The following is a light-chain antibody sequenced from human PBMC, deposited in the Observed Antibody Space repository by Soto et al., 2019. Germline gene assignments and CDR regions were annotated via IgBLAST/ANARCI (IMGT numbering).Light chain of an antibody. J-gene: IGLJ1*01. CDR1: SSDVGSYNL. CDR2: EGS. Sequence: QPVLTQPASVSGSPGQSITISCTGTSSDVGSYNLVSWYQQHPGKAPKLMIYEGSKRPSGVSNRFSGSKSGNTASLTISGLQAEDEADYYCCSYAGSSIFYVFGTGTKVTVL. V-gene: IGLV2-23*01. CDR3: CSYAGSSIFYV.